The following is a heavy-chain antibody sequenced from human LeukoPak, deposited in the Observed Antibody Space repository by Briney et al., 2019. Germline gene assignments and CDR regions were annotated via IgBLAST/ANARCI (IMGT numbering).Heavy chain of an antibody. J-gene: IGHJ4*02. CDR3: ALEYGSGTPVGTFDY. V-gene: IGHV1-69*13. CDR2: IIPIFGTA. CDR1: GGTFSSYA. Sequence: SVKVSCKASGGTFSSYAISWVRQAPGQGLEWMGGIIPIFGTANYAQKFQGRVTITADESTSTAYMELSSLRSEDTAVYYCALEYGSGTPVGTFDYWGQGTLVTVSS. D-gene: IGHD3-10*01.